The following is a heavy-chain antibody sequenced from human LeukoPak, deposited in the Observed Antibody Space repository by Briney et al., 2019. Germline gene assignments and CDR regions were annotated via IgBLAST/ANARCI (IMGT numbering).Heavy chain of an antibody. D-gene: IGHD2-15*01. CDR2: INPNGGGT. CDR1: GYTFTGYY. V-gene: IGHV1-2*02. Sequence: ASVKVSCKASGYTFTGYYMHWVRQAPGQGLEWMGWINPNGGGTNYAQKFQGRVTMTRDTSISTAYMELSRLRSDDTAVYYCARAVVVAATLYYYMDVWGKGTTVTVSS. J-gene: IGHJ6*03. CDR3: ARAVVVAATLYYYMDV.